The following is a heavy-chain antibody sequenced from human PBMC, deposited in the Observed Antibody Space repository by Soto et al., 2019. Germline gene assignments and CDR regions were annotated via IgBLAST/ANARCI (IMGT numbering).Heavy chain of an antibody. Sequence: GGSLRLSCAASGFTFSSYSMNWVRQAPGKGLEWVSYISSSSSTIYYADSVKGRFTISRDNAKNSLYLQMNSLRDEDTAVHYCARDVKLSPHPMYYDFWSGYPTHHYGMDVWGQGTTVTVSS. D-gene: IGHD3-3*01. CDR2: ISSSSSTI. CDR3: ARDVKLSPHPMYYDFWSGYPTHHYGMDV. CDR1: GFTFSSYS. J-gene: IGHJ6*02. V-gene: IGHV3-48*02.